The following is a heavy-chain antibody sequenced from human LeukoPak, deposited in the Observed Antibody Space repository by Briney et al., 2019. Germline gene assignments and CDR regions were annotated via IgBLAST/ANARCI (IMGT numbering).Heavy chain of an antibody. V-gene: IGHV1-8*01. CDR2: MNPNSGNT. CDR1: GYTFTSYD. J-gene: IGHJ3*02. CDR3: ARDPRTDAFDI. Sequence: GASVKVSCKASGYTFTSYDINWVRQATGQGLEWMGWMNPNSGNTGYAQKFQGRVTMTRDTSISTAYMELSRLRSDDTAVYYCARDPRTDAFDIWGQGTMVTVSS.